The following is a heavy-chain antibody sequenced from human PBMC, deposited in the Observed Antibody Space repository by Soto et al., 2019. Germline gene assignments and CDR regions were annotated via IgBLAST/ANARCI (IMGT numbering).Heavy chain of an antibody. CDR3: ATSMAPYYFDY. CDR1: GGSISSSSYY. CDR2: IYYSGST. V-gene: IGHV4-39*01. J-gene: IGHJ4*02. Sequence: ETLSLTCTVSGGSISSSSYYWGWIRQPPGRGLEWIGSIYYSGSTYYNPSLKSRVTISVDTSKNQFSLKLSSVAAADTAVYYCATSMAPYYFDYWGQGTLVTVSS. D-gene: IGHD2-8*01.